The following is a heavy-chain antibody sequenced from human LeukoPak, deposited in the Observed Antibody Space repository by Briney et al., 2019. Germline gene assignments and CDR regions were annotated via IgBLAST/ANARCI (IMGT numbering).Heavy chain of an antibody. V-gene: IGHV4-39*01. CDR1: GDSISTSSYY. Sequence: PSETLSLTCSVSGDSISTSSYYWGWIRQPPGKGLEWIGTIYYSGSTYYNPSLTSRVTISVDTSKNQFSLKLSSVTAADRGVYYCARRKGLIRVFDYWGQGTLVTVSS. J-gene: IGHJ4*02. D-gene: IGHD3-10*01. CDR2: IYYSGST. CDR3: ARRKGLIRVFDY.